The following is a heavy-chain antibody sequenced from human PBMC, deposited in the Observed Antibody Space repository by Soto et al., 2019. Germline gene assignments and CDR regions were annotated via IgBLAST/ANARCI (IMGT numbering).Heavy chain of an antibody. CDR3: ARHSRQINWFDP. CDR1: GGSISSSSYY. J-gene: IGHJ5*02. CDR2: IYYSGST. Sequence: QLQLQESGPGLVKPSETLSLTCTVSGGSISSSSYYWGWIRQPPGKGLEWIGSIYYSGSTYYNPSLKRRVTISVDTSKNQFSLKLSSVTAADTAVYYCARHSRQINWFDPWGQGTLVTVSS. V-gene: IGHV4-39*01.